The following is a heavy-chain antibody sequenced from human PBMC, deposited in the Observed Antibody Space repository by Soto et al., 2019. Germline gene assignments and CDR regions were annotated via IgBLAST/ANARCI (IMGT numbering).Heavy chain of an antibody. CDR2: INPKSGGT. J-gene: IGHJ4*02. Sequence: QVQLVQSGAEVKKPGASVNVSCKASGYTFTVYYMHWVRQAPGQGLEWMGWINPKSGGTMYPQKFQGTVTMTWETAISTAYMALTRLRSDDTALYYCARDLAKVGVSAGFDYWGQGTLVTVAS. CDR3: ARDLAKVGVSAGFDY. CDR1: GYTFTVYY. V-gene: IGHV1-2*02. D-gene: IGHD2-8*01.